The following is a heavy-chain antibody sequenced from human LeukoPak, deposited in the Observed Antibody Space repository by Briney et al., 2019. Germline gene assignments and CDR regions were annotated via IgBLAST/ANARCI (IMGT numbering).Heavy chain of an antibody. CDR3: ARGSCYYDSSGYCPGAFDI. Sequence: SVKVSCKASGGTFSSYAISWVRQAPGQGLEWMGGIIPIFGTANYAQKFQGRVTITADESTSTAYMELSSLRSEDTAVYYCARGSCYYDSSGYCPGAFDIWGQGTMVTVSS. V-gene: IGHV1-69*13. CDR1: GGTFSSYA. D-gene: IGHD3-22*01. J-gene: IGHJ3*02. CDR2: IIPIFGTA.